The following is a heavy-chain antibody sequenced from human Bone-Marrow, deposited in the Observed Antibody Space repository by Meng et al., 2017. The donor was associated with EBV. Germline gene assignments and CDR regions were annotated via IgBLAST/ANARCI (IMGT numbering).Heavy chain of an antibody. CDR2: ISSSSSYI. D-gene: IGHD3-22*01. V-gene: IGHV3-21*01. CDR3: ARDGHDSPFDY. Sequence: VRVGEAGGGLSKPGGSLSLSCAASGFTFSSYSMNWVRQAPGKGLEWVSSISSSSSYIYYADSVKGRFTISRDNAKNSLYLQMNSLRAEDTAVYYCARDGHDSPFDYWGQGTLVTVSS. CDR1: GFTFSSYS. J-gene: IGHJ4*02.